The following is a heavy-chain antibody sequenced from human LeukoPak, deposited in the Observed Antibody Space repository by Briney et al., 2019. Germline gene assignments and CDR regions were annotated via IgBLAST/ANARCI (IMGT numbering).Heavy chain of an antibody. Sequence: ASVKVSCKASGYTSTGYYMHWVRQAPGQGLEWMGWINPNSGGTNYAQKFQGRVTMTRDTSISTAYMELSRLRSDGTAVYYCARDVSYYYGSGSYYNSGYWGQGTLVTVSS. D-gene: IGHD3-10*01. V-gene: IGHV1-2*02. CDR2: INPNSGGT. CDR3: ARDVSYYYGSGSYYNSGY. J-gene: IGHJ4*02. CDR1: GYTSTGYY.